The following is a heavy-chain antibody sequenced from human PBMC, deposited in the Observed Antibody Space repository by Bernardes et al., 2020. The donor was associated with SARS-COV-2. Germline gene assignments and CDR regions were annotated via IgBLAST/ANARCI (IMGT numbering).Heavy chain of an antibody. CDR1: GFTSSNYW. D-gene: IGHD2-8*01. J-gene: IGHJ6*02. Sequence: GGSLRLSCIASGFTSSNYWMSWVRQAPGKGLEWVANIKQDGSEKYYVDSVKGRFTIPRDNAKNSVYLQMSSLRAEDTAVYYCAKDLYTKNMGYYYNGMDVWGQGTTVTVSS. CDR2: IKQDGSEK. V-gene: IGHV3-7*01. CDR3: AKDLYTKNMGYYYNGMDV.